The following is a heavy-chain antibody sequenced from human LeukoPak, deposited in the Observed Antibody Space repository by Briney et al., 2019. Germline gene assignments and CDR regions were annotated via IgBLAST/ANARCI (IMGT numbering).Heavy chain of an antibody. Sequence: PGGSLRLSCAASGFTFSSYAMNWVRQAPGKGLEWVSGISGSGGSTYYADSVKGRFTISRDNSKNTLYLQMNGLRAEDTAVYYCAKGVSRFLEWRVAFDIWGQGTMVTVSS. CDR2: ISGSGGST. CDR1: GFTFSSYA. CDR3: AKGVSRFLEWRVAFDI. J-gene: IGHJ3*02. V-gene: IGHV3-23*01. D-gene: IGHD3-3*01.